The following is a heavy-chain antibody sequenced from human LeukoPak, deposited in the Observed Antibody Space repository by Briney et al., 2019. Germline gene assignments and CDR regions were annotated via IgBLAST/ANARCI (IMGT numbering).Heavy chain of an antibody. Sequence: PGGSLRLSCAASGFTFSSYSMNWVRQAPGKGLEWVSSISSSSYIYYADSVKGRFTISRDNAKNSLYLQMNSLRAEDTAVYYCARDRERSSGRPNAFDIWGQGTMVTVSS. CDR1: GFTFSSYS. CDR2: ISSSSYI. D-gene: IGHD1-26*01. CDR3: ARDRERSSGRPNAFDI. J-gene: IGHJ3*02. V-gene: IGHV3-21*01.